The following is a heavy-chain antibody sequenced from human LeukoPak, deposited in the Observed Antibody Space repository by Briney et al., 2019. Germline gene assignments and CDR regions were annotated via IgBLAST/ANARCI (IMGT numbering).Heavy chain of an antibody. D-gene: IGHD1-1*01. CDR3: ARYNWNGGRAFDV. CDR2: TYYRSKWNN. J-gene: IGHJ3*01. CDR1: GDSVSSNSAA. Sequence: SQTLSLTCDISGDSVSSNSAAWNWIRQSPSRSLEWLGRTYYRSKWNNDYAVSVKSRIIINPDTSKNQFSLQLNSVTPEDTAVYYCARYNWNGGRAFDVWGQGTMVTVSS. V-gene: IGHV6-1*01.